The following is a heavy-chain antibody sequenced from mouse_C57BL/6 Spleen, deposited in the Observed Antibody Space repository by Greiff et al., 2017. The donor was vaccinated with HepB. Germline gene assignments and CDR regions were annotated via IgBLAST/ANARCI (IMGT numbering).Heavy chain of an antibody. CDR1: GYAFSSSW. Sequence: VQLQQSGPELVKPGASVKISCKASGYAFSSSWMNWVKQRPGKGLEWIGRIYPGDGDTNYNGKFKGKATLTADKSSSTAYMQLSSLTSEDSAVYVCAQGGYGSSSFAYWGQGTLVTVSA. CDR2: IYPGDGDT. J-gene: IGHJ3*01. CDR3: AQGGYGSSSFAY. V-gene: IGHV1-82*01. D-gene: IGHD1-1*01.